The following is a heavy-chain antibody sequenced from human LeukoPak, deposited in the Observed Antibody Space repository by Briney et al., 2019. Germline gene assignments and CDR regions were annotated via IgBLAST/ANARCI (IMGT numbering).Heavy chain of an antibody. CDR2: IYYSGST. Sequence: SETLSLTCTVSGGSISSGDYYWSWIRQPRGKGLEWIGYIYYSGSTYYNPSLKSRVTISVDTSKNQFSLKLSSVTAADTAVYYCARGGGRLLLWFGETCLDYWGQGTLVTVSS. J-gene: IGHJ4*02. D-gene: IGHD3-10*01. CDR1: GGSISSGDYY. CDR3: ARGGGRLLLWFGETCLDY. V-gene: IGHV4-30-4*08.